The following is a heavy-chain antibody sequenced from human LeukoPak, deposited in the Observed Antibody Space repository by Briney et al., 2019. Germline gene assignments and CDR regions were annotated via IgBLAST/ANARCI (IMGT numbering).Heavy chain of an antibody. CDR1: GFTASSNE. CDR3: AREGNSGSFTY. Sequence: GGSLRLSCAASGFTASSNEMNWVRQAPGKGLEWVSIIYSAGSTYYADSVKGRFTISRDNSKNTLYLQMNSLRAEDTAVYYCAREGNSGSFTYWGQGTLVTVSS. V-gene: IGHV3-66*01. D-gene: IGHD3-10*01. CDR2: IYSAGST. J-gene: IGHJ4*02.